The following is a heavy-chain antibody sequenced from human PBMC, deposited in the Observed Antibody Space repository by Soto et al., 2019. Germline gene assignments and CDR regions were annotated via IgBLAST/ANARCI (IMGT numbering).Heavy chain of an antibody. V-gene: IGHV1-18*01. CDR1: GYTFTRYG. D-gene: IGHD2-15*01. Sequence: ASVKVSCKASGYTFTRYGISWVRQAPGQGLEWMGWISAYNGNTNYAQKLQGRVTMTTDTSTSTAYMELRSLRSDDTAVYYCARDEVVVVVAATLDIYYYYYGMDVWGQGTTVTVSS. CDR2: ISAYNGNT. CDR3: ARDEVVVVVAATLDIYYYYYGMDV. J-gene: IGHJ6*02.